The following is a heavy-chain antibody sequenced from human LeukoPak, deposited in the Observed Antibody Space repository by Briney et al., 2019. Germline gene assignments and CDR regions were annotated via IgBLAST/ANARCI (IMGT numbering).Heavy chain of an antibody. D-gene: IGHD3-10*01. CDR1: GFTFSNFA. J-gene: IGHJ4*02. Sequence: GGSLRLSGAASGFTFSNFAMSWVRQAPGKGLECVSLISANGGATYYADSVKGRFTISRDNSKSTLYLQVNSLRADDTAVYYCAKASGSPYYFDYWGQGTLVTVSS. CDR2: ISANGGAT. CDR3: AKASGSPYYFDY. V-gene: IGHV3-23*01.